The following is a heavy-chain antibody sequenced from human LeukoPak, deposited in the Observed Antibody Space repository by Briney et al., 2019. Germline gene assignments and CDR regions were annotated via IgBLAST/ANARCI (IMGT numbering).Heavy chain of an antibody. CDR2: IWYDGSNK. CDR1: GFTFSKYG. Sequence: GGSLRLSCAASGFTFSKYGMHWVRQAPGKGLEWVAVIWYDGSNKHYVDSVKGRFTISRDNSKNSLYLQMNSLRAEDTAVYYCAKEGPYRATYDDVDYWGQGTLVTVSS. V-gene: IGHV3-33*06. J-gene: IGHJ4*02. D-gene: IGHD3-3*01. CDR3: AKEGPYRATYDDVDY.